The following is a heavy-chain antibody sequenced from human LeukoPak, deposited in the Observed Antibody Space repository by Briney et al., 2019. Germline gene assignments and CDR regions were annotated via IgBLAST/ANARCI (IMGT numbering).Heavy chain of an antibody. CDR2: FDPEVGDK. CDR3: ATDSDPWGPAAGTIDY. Sequence: ASVKLSCKISGHALSDLSIHWVRQAPGRGPEWMGGFDPEVGDKMHAQKFQGRVTMTEDTSTDTAYMELNSLRSEDTAVYYCATDSDPWGPAAGTIDYWGQGTLVTVSS. D-gene: IGHD6-13*01. CDR1: GHALSDLS. V-gene: IGHV1-24*01. J-gene: IGHJ4*02.